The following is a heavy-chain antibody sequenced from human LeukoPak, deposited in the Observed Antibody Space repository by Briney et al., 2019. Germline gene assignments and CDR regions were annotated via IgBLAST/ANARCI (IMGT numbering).Heavy chain of an antibody. V-gene: IGHV3-30*19. D-gene: IGHD5-24*01. CDR2: ISFDGSNE. CDR3: ARPSPPGDGYNPCDY. CDR1: GFTFSSYG. Sequence: GGSLRLSCAASGFTFSSYGMHWVRQAPGKGLEWVAVISFDGSNEYYTDSVKGRFTISRDNSKNTVYLQMNSLRTEDTAVYYCARPSPPGDGYNPCDYWGPGALVIVSS. J-gene: IGHJ4*02.